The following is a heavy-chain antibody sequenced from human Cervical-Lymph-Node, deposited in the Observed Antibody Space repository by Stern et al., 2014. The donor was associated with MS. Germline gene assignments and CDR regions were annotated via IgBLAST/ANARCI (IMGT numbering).Heavy chain of an antibody. J-gene: IGHJ6*02. V-gene: IGHV1-46*02. CDR3: AVRYCSGGRCYSVPDV. Sequence: QVQLVESGSEVKKPGASVKVSCKASEYTHNNYLILWVRQAPGQRPDWMGVINPSGATNYAQKVQDRVTMTTDASTSTFYMELSRLRSEDTAVYYCAVRYCSGGRCYSVPDVWGQGTTVIVSS. D-gene: IGHD2-15*01. CDR2: INPSGAT. CDR1: EYTHNNYL.